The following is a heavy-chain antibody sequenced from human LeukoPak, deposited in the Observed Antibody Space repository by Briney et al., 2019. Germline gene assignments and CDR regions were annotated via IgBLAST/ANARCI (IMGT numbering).Heavy chain of an antibody. CDR3: ATPDRHVSNTAMVT. Sequence: GASVKVSCTASGYTFTSYGISWVRQAPGQGLEWMGGIIPIFGTANYAQKFQGRVTITADESTSTAYMELSSLRSEDTAVYYRATPDRHVSNTAMVTWGQGTLVTVSS. CDR2: IIPIFGTA. J-gene: IGHJ4*02. D-gene: IGHD5-18*01. CDR1: GYTFTSYG. V-gene: IGHV1-69*13.